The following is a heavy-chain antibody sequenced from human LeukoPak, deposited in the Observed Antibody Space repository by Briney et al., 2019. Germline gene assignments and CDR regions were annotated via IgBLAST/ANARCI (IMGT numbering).Heavy chain of an antibody. J-gene: IGHJ6*03. Sequence: GGSLRLSCAASGFTFSSYNMNWVRQAPGKGLEWVSSISSGSSYIYYSDSVQGRFTISRDNAKNSLYLQMNSLRAEDTALYYCAKASEYYYYYMDVWGKGTTVTISS. CDR3: AKASEYYYYYMDV. CDR1: GFTFSSYN. V-gene: IGHV3-21*04. CDR2: ISSGSSYI.